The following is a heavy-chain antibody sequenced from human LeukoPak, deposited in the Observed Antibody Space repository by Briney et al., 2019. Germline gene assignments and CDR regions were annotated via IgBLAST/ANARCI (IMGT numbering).Heavy chain of an antibody. V-gene: IGHV1-24*01. CDR2: FDPEDGET. J-gene: IGHJ3*02. CDR3: ATHTIFGVVTYAFHI. Sequence: ASVKVSCKVSGYTGIELSMQWVRQAPGKGLEWMGGFDPEDGETIYAQKFQGRVTMTEDTSTDTAYMKLSSLTSEDTAVYYCATHTIFGVVTYAFHIWGRGTLVTVSS. CDR1: GYTGIELS. D-gene: IGHD3-3*01.